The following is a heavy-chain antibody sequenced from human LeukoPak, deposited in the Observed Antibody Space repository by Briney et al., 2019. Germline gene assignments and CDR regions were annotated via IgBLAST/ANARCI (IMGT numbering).Heavy chain of an antibody. D-gene: IGHD3-10*01. Sequence: SETLSLTCTVSGGSISSYYWSWIRQPAGKELEWIGRIYTSGSTNYNPSLKSRVTMSVDTSKNQFSLKLSSVTAADTAVYYCARVVTMVRGVIMLSTDAFDIWGHGTMVTVSS. CDR3: ARVVTMVRGVIMLSTDAFDI. CDR2: IYTSGST. CDR1: GGSISSYY. V-gene: IGHV4-4*07. J-gene: IGHJ3*02.